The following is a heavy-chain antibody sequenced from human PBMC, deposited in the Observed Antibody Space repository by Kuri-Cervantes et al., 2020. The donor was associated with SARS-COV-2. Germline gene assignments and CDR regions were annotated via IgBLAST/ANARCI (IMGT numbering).Heavy chain of an antibody. CDR2: FDPEDGET. Sequence: ASVKVSCKVSGYTLTELSMHWVRQAPGKGLEWMGGFDPEDGETIYAQKFQGRVTMTEDTSTDTAYMELSSLRSEDTAVYYCARHGPSYYYDSSGYYYEYWGQGTLVTVSS. D-gene: IGHD3-22*01. CDR1: GYTLTELS. J-gene: IGHJ4*02. V-gene: IGHV1-24*01. CDR3: ARHGPSYYYDSSGYYYEY.